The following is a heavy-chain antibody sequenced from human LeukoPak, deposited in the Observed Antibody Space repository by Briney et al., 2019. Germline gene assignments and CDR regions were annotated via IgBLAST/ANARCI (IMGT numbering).Heavy chain of an antibody. D-gene: IGHD1-26*01. CDR1: GYTLTGYY. V-gene: IGHV1-2*02. CDR2: INPHSGGT. CDR3: ARDMDSGPDFFDY. Sequence: ASVQVSCKASGYTLTGYYMHWVRQAPGQGLEWMGWINPHSGGTDHAPKFQGRVTRSRDTSISTAYMELSRMRSDVTAVYSGARDMDSGPDFFDYWGLGTLVTVSS. J-gene: IGHJ4*02.